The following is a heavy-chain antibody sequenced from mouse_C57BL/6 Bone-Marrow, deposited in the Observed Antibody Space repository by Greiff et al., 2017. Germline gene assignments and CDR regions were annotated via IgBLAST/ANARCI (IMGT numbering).Heavy chain of an antibody. CDR3: ARCYYCSSYSFYY. D-gene: IGHD1-1*01. V-gene: IGHV1-19*01. J-gene: IGHJ2*01. Sequence: EVQLQQSGPVLVKPGASVKMSCKASGYTFTDYYINWVKQSHGKSLEWIGVINPYNGGTSYNQKFKGKATLTVDKSSSTAYMELNSLTSDDSAVYYCARCYYCSSYSFYYWGQGTTLPVSS. CDR2: INPYNGGT. CDR1: GYTFTDYY.